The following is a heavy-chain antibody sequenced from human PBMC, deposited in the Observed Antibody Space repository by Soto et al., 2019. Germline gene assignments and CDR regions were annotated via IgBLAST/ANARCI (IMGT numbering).Heavy chain of an antibody. CDR2: TYYESKWRT. J-gene: IGHJ4*02. Sequence: PSQTLSLTCAISGDSVSSDSAIWNWIRQSPSRGLEWLGRTYYESKWRTNYAPSVKSRITINPDTPKNQFSLQLNSVTPDDTAVYYCARSRRPFYLDYWGQGALVTVSS. V-gene: IGHV6-1*01. CDR1: GDSVSSDSAI. CDR3: ARSRRPFYLDY.